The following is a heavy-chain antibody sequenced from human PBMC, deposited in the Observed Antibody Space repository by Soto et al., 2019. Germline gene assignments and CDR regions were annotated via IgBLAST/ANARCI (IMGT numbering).Heavy chain of an antibody. J-gene: IGHJ3*02. Sequence: SETLSLTCTVSGGSISSYYWSWIRQPPGKGLEWIGYIYYGGSTNYNPSLKSRVTISVDTSKNQFSLKLSSVTAADTAVYYCARYCSGGSCYGADAFDIWGQGTMVTVSS. V-gene: IGHV4-59*01. CDR2: IYYGGST. CDR3: ARYCSGGSCYGADAFDI. D-gene: IGHD2-15*01. CDR1: GGSISSYY.